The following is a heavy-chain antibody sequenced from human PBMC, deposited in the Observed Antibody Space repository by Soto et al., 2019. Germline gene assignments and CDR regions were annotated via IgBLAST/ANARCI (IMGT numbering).Heavy chain of an antibody. J-gene: IGHJ1*01. CDR3: ARTSYSSGWYPEH. D-gene: IGHD6-19*01. Sequence: QVQLEESGGGVVQPGRSLRLSCVASGFSFRSHGMHWVRKAPGKGLEWVAVIWDDGSNKDYADSVKGRFTISRDNSKNTLYLQMNSLRVEDTAVYYCARTSYSSGWYPEHWCQGTQVTVSS. V-gene: IGHV3-33*01. CDR2: IWDDGSNK. CDR1: GFSFRSHG.